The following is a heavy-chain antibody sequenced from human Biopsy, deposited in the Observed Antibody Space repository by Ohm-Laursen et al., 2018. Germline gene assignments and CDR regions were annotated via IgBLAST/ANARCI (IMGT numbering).Heavy chain of an antibody. CDR2: ISPSSGGT. D-gene: IGHD2/OR15-2a*01. J-gene: IGHJ3*01. Sequence: GSSVKVSCNASGYTFTDYSLHWVRQAPGQGPEWMGWISPSSGGTNYAQKFQGRVTMIRDTSATTGYMELSSLRSDDTAVYYCAGGQRGPPIGVTVPGDAFDLWGPGTMVTVSP. CDR3: AGGQRGPPIGVTVPGDAFDL. CDR1: GYTFTDYS. V-gene: IGHV1-2*02.